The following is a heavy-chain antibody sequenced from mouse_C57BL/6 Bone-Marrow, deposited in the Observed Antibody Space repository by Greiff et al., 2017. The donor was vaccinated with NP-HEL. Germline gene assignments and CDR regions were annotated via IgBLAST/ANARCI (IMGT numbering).Heavy chain of an antibody. CDR2: IYPNSGST. D-gene: IGHD1-1*01. J-gene: IGHJ2*01. CDR3: ARYPHYYGSSYFDY. CDR1: GYTFTSYW. V-gene: IGHV1-64*01. Sequence: QVQLQQPGAELVKPGASVKLSCKASGYTFTSYWMHWVKQRPGQGLEWIGMIYPNSGSTNYNEKFKSKATLTVDKSSSTAYMQLSSLTSEDSAVYYCARYPHYYGSSYFDYWGQGTTLTVSS.